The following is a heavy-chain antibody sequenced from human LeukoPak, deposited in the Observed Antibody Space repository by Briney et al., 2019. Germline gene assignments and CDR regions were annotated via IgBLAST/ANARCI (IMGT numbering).Heavy chain of an antibody. V-gene: IGHV3-21*01. Sequence: GGSLRLSCVASGFTFSSYSMNWVRQAPGKGLEWVSSISSSSSYIYYADSVKGRFTISRDNAKNSLYLQMNSLRAEDTAVYYCARDQGGRSGSYLDYYYMDVWGKGTTVTVSS. CDR2: ISSSSSYI. CDR3: ARDQGGRSGSYLDYYYMDV. D-gene: IGHD1-26*01. CDR1: GFTFSSYS. J-gene: IGHJ6*03.